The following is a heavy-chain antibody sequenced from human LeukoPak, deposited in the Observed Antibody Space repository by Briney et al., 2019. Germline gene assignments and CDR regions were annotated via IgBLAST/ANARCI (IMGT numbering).Heavy chain of an antibody. CDR1: GYTFTIYG. CDR3: ARAGRGYTYGRELEY. V-gene: IGHV1-18*01. D-gene: IGHD5-18*01. Sequence: ASVKVSCKASGYTFTIYGISWVRQAPGQGLEWMGWISGYNGDTNYAQKLQGRVTMTTDTSTSTAYMELRSLRSDDTAVYYCARAGRGYTYGRELEYWGQGTLVTVSS. J-gene: IGHJ4*02. CDR2: ISGYNGDT.